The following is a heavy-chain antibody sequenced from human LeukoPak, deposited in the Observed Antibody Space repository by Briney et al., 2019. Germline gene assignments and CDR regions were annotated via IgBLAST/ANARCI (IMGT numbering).Heavy chain of an antibody. CDR2: ISSSGSTI. V-gene: IGHV3-48*03. Sequence: PGGSLRLSXAASGFTFNIYEMNWVRQAPGKGMDWVAYISSSGSTIYYADSVKGRFTISRDNAKNCLYLQMNSLRAEDTDLYYCARDRESCGGDCYSSNDAFDISGQGTKVTVSS. CDR1: GFTFNIYE. CDR3: ARDRESCGGDCYSSNDAFDI. J-gene: IGHJ3*02. D-gene: IGHD2-21*02.